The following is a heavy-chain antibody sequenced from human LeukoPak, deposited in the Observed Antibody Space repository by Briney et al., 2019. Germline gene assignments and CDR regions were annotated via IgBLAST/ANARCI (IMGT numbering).Heavy chain of an antibody. Sequence: ASVKVSCKVSGYTLTELSMHWVRQAPGKGLEWMGGFDPEDGETIYAQKSQGRVTMTEDTSTDTAYMELSSLRSEDTAVYYCATDFRGHFDFDYWGQGTLVTVSS. CDR2: FDPEDGET. CDR1: GYTLTELS. V-gene: IGHV1-24*01. CDR3: ATDFRGHFDFDY. J-gene: IGHJ4*02.